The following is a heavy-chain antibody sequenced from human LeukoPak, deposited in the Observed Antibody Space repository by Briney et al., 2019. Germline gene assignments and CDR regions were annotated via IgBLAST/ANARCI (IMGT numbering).Heavy chain of an antibody. Sequence: GGSLRLACAASGFTFSSYAMSWVRQAPGKGREGVSAISGSGGSTDYADSVKGRVTIARDNSKNTLSLQMNRMRAEDTAVYYCVKDLKDQHYYDSSGYSSLFDYWGQGTLVTVSS. CDR3: VKDLKDQHYYDSSGYSSLFDY. CDR1: GFTFSSYA. V-gene: IGHV3-23*01. J-gene: IGHJ4*02. D-gene: IGHD3-22*01. CDR2: ISGSGGST.